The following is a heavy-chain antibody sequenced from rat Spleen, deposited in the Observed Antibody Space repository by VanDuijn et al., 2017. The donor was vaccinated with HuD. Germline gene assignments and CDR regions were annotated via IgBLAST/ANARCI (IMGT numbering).Heavy chain of an antibody. CDR2: ILYDDANT. V-gene: IGHV5-7*01. Sequence: EVQLVESGGGLVQPGRSLKLSCAASGFTFSDYNMAWVRQSPKKGLEWVATILYDDANTYYRDSVKGRFTISRDNAKSTLYLQMDSLRSEDTATYYCGRHAFYDGYYHWYFDLWGPGTMVTVSS. D-gene: IGHD1-12*03. CDR3: GRHAFYDGYYHWYFDL. J-gene: IGHJ1*01. CDR1: GFTFSDYN.